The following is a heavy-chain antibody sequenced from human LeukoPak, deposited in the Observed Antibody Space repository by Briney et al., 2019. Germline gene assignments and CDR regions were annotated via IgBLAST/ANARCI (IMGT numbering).Heavy chain of an antibody. CDR2: IIPIFGIA. Sequence: ASVKVSCKASGGTFSSYAISWVRQAPGQGLEWMGRIIPIFGIANYAQKFQGRVTITADKSTSTAYMELSSLRSEDTAVYYCARDRTMIGDYGMDVWGQGTTGTVSS. CDR3: ARDRTMIGDYGMDV. CDR1: GGTFSSYA. D-gene: IGHD3-22*01. J-gene: IGHJ6*02. V-gene: IGHV1-69*04.